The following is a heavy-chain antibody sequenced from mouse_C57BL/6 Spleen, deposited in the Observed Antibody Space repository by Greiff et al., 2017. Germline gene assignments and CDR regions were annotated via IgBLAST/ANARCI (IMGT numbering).Heavy chain of an antibody. CDR1: GYTFTSYW. J-gene: IGHJ4*01. CDR2: IYPGSGST. D-gene: IGHD2-2*01. CDR3: ARGMIYYGYDGYYAMGY. Sequence: QVQLQQSGAELVKPGASVKMSCKASGYTFTSYWITWVKQRPGQGLEWIGDIYPGSGSTNYNEKFKSKATLTVDTSSSTAYMQLSSLTSEDSAVYYGARGMIYYGYDGYYAMGYWGQGTSVTVSS. V-gene: IGHV1-55*01.